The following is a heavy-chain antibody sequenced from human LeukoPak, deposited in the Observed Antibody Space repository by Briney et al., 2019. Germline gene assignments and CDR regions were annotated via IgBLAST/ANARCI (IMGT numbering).Heavy chain of an antibody. V-gene: IGHV4-61*02. J-gene: IGHJ4*02. CDR1: GGSISSGSYY. CDR2: IYTSGST. D-gene: IGHD5-18*01. CDR3: ARARIQLSVYYFDY. Sequence: SQTLSLTCTVSGGSISSGSYYWSWIRQPAGKGLEWIGRIYTSGSTNYNPFLKSRVTISVDTSKNQFSLKLSSVTAADTAVYYCARARIQLSVYYFDYWGQGTLVTVSS.